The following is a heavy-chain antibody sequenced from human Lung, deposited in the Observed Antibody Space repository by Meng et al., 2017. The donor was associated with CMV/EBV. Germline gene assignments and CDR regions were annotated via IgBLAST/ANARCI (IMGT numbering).Heavy chain of an antibody. J-gene: IGHJ2*01. Sequence: KASGYTFSTDGIAWVRQAPGKGLEWMGRIKTDDGNTNYGQKSMSRVTMTVDTSTTTAYMELTGLRSDDTAVYYCARGGWLQSGRYFDLWGRGTLVTVSS. D-gene: IGHD5-24*01. CDR3: ARGGWLQSGRYFDL. CDR2: IKTDDGNT. V-gene: IGHV1-18*01. CDR1: GYTFSTDG.